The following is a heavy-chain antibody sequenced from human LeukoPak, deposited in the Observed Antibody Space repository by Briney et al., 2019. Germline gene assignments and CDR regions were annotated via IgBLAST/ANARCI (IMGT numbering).Heavy chain of an antibody. CDR1: GFNFGDYA. Sequence: GGSLRLSCTASGFNFGDYAMSWVRQAPGKGLEWVGFIRSKAYGGTTEYAASVKGRFTISRDDSKTIAYLQMNSLKTEDTAVYYCSRASKLREFFDYWGQGTLVTVSS. D-gene: IGHD3-10*01. CDR3: SRASKLREFFDY. CDR2: IRSKAYGGTT. J-gene: IGHJ4*02. V-gene: IGHV3-49*04.